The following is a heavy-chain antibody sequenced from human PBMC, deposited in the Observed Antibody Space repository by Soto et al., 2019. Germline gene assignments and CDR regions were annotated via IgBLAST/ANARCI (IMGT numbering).Heavy chain of an antibody. CDR1: GFTFSSYA. V-gene: IGHV3-23*01. Sequence: GGSLRLSCAASGFTFSSYAMSWVRQAPGKGLEWVSAISGSGGSTYYADSVKGRFTISRDNSKNTLYLQMNSLRAEDTAVYYCAKAISGGSETMADYWGQGTLVTVSS. J-gene: IGHJ4*02. CDR3: AKAISGGSETMADY. CDR2: ISGSGGST. D-gene: IGHD2-15*01.